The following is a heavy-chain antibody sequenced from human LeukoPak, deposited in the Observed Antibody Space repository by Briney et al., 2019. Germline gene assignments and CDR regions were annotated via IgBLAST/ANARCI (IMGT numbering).Heavy chain of an antibody. CDR3: ARDSRIPPVGFDP. J-gene: IGHJ5*02. D-gene: IGHD2-2*02. CDR2: ISRRSTYI. CDR1: GFTFSDYS. V-gene: IGHV3-21*01. Sequence: GGSLRLTSAASGFTFSDYSMYWVRQSPGKGLDWISSISRRSTYIYYADSVKGRFTVSRDNAENSLYLQMSDLRVEDTAVYYCARDSRIPPVGFDPWGQGTLVTVSS.